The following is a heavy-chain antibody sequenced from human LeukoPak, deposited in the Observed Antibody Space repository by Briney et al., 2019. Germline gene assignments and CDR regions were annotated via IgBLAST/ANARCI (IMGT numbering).Heavy chain of an antibody. CDR2: IYTSGST. J-gene: IGHJ4*02. CDR1: GGSISSGSYY. Sequence: SQTLSLTCTVSGGSISSGSYYWSWIRQHAGKGLEWIGRIYTSGSTNYNPSLKSRVTISVDTSKNQFSLKLSSVTAADTAVYYCARFYDYWGQGTLVTVSS. CDR3: ARFYDY. V-gene: IGHV4-61*02.